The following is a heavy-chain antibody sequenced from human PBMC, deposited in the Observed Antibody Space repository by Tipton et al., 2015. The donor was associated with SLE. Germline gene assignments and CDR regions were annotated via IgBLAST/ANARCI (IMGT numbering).Heavy chain of an antibody. Sequence: LRLSCTVSGGSISSYYWSWIRQPPGKGLEWIGYIYYSGSTNYNPSLKSRVTISVDTSKNQFSLKPSSVTAADTAVYYCARDVPGITMVQGDALDIWGQGTMVTVSS. V-gene: IGHV4-59*01. CDR2: IYYSGST. CDR3: ARDVPGITMVQGDALDI. CDR1: GGSISSYY. J-gene: IGHJ3*02. D-gene: IGHD3-10*01.